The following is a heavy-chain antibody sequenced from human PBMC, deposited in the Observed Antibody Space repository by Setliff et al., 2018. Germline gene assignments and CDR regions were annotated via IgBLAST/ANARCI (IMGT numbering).Heavy chain of an antibody. J-gene: IGHJ3*02. Sequence: SETLSLTCTVSGGSISSSSYSWGWIRQPPGKGLEWIGSIYYSGSTYYNPSLKSRVTISVDTSKNQFSLKLSSVTAADTALYFCARRPTGPGAPFDIWGHGTMVTVSS. CDR2: IYYSGST. CDR3: ARRPTGPGAPFDI. D-gene: IGHD3-10*01. CDR1: GGSISSSSYS. V-gene: IGHV4-39*01.